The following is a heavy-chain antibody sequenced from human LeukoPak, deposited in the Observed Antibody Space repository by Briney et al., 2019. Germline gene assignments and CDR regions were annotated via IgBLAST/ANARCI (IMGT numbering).Heavy chain of an antibody. CDR3: ATYDSSGYYHDY. CDR2: INHSGST. V-gene: IGHV4-34*01. J-gene: IGHJ4*02. CDR1: GGSFSGYY. Sequence: SETLSLTCAVYGGSFSGYYWSWIRQPPGRGLEWIGEINHSGSTNYNPSLKSRVTISVDTSKNQLSLKLSSVTAADTAVYYCATYDSSGYYHDYWGQGTLVTVSS. D-gene: IGHD3-22*01.